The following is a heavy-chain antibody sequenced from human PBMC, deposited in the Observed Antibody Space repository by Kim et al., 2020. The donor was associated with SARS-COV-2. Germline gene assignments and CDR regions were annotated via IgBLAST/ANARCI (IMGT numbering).Heavy chain of an antibody. D-gene: IGHD2-21*02. V-gene: IGHV3-23*01. J-gene: IGHJ4*02. Sequence: GGSLRLSCAASGFTFSTYGMSWVRQAPGQGLEWVSGITGSGGTTSYADSVKGRFTISRDNSKNTLYLQMNSLRAEDTSVYYCANPRGGVTDFWGQGTLVTVSS. CDR2: ITGSGGTT. CDR1: GFTFSTYG. CDR3: ANPRGGVTDF.